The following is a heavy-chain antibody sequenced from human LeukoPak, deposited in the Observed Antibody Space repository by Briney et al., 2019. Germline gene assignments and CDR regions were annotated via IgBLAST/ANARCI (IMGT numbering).Heavy chain of an antibody. D-gene: IGHD2-15*01. CDR3: ARQSGGSCYSCYYYYMDV. Sequence: KSSETLSLTCTVSGGSISSSSYYWGWIRQPPGKGLEWIGSIYYSGSTYYNPSLKSRVTISVDTSKNQFSLKLSSVAAADTAVYYCARQSGGSCYSCYYYYMDVWGKGTTVTVSS. CDR1: GGSISSSSYY. V-gene: IGHV4-39*01. CDR2: IYYSGST. J-gene: IGHJ6*03.